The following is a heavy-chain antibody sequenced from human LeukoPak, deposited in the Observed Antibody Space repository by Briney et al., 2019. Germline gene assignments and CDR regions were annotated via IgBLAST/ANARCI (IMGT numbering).Heavy chain of an antibody. CDR3: ARGDYNDFPYWFDP. Sequence: LRLSCAASGFTFSSYAMSWIRQPPGKGLEWIGYIYHSGDTYYNRPLKNRITISKDTSKNQFSLRLSSVTAADTAVYYCARGDYNDFPYWFDPWGQGTLVTVSS. D-gene: IGHD3-3*01. CDR2: IYHSGDT. J-gene: IGHJ5*02. CDR1: GFTFSSYA. V-gene: IGHV4-30-2*05.